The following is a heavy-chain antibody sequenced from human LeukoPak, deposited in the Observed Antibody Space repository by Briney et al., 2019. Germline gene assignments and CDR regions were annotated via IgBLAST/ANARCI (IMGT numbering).Heavy chain of an antibody. CDR3: ARAYYYDSSDYYYNYYAMDV. Sequence: PGGSLRLSCAASGFTFSSYSMNWVRQTPGKGLEWVSCISSSSSYIYYADSVKGRFTISRENAKNSLYLQMNSLRAEDTAVYYCARAYYYDSSDYYYNYYAMDVWGQGTTVTVSS. CDR2: ISSSSSYI. D-gene: IGHD3-22*01. J-gene: IGHJ6*02. CDR1: GFTFSSYS. V-gene: IGHV3-21*01.